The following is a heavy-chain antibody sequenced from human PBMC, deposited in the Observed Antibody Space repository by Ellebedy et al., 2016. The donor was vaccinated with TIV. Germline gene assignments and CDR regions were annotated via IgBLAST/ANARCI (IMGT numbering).Heavy chain of an antibody. CDR3: ARDPGDYVRDWCWFYA. J-gene: IGHJ5*02. CDR1: GFTFSGYW. CDR2: IKQDGSEK. V-gene: IGHV3-7*03. D-gene: IGHD4-17*01. Sequence: GESLKISCAASGFTFSGYWMSWVRQAPAKGLEWVANIKQDGSEKYYVDSVAGRFTISRDNAKNSLYLQMNNLRVADTAVYYCARDPGDYVRDWCWFYAWGQGTLVTVSS.